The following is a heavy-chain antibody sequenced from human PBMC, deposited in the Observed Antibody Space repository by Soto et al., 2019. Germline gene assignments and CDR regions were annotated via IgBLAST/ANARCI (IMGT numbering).Heavy chain of an antibody. Sequence: GSLRFACSASGFTFSYYALHWVRRAPGKGLEWVSSISGIRDYIRYADSVKGRFTISRDNAKTSLYLQMNSLTAEDTAVYYCEREGVHNYNEYYFDYWGQGTLVTVYS. CDR1: GFTFSYYA. J-gene: IGHJ4*02. D-gene: IGHD3-22*01. V-gene: IGHV3-21*06. CDR2: ISGIRDYI. CDR3: EREGVHNYNEYYFDY.